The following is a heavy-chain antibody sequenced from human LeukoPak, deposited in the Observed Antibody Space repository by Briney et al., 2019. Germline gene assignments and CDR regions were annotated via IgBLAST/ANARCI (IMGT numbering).Heavy chain of an antibody. J-gene: IGHJ3*02. D-gene: IGHD3-22*01. Sequence: SETLSLTCGVSGGSVSTIGYSWSWIRQPPGKGLEWIGYIYQSGSTSYNPSLQSRVTISIDKSKNQFTLKLSSVTAADTAVYYCARDSYYDNSGEGAFDIWGQGTLVTVSS. V-gene: IGHV4-30-2*01. CDR3: ARDSYYDNSGEGAFDI. CDR1: GGSVSTIGYS. CDR2: IYQSGST.